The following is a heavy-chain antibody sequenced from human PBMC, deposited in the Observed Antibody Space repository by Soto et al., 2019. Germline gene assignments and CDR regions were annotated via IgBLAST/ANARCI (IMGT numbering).Heavy chain of an antibody. CDR2: INAGNGNT. CDR3: ARDRRSIAVAGPDY. D-gene: IGHD6-19*01. Sequence: ASVKVSCKASGYTFTSYAMHWVRQAPGQRLEWMGWINAGNGNTKYSQKFQGRVTITRDTSASTAYMELSSLRSEDTAVYYCARDRRSIAVAGPDYWGQGTLVTVSS. J-gene: IGHJ4*02. V-gene: IGHV1-3*01. CDR1: GYTFTSYA.